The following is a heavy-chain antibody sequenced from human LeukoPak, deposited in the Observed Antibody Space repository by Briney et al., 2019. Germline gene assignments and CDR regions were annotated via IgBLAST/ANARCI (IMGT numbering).Heavy chain of an antibody. CDR2: IKQDGSEK. CDR3: ARVWDGFDWLLYLDY. J-gene: IGHJ4*02. V-gene: IGHV3-7*03. D-gene: IGHD3-9*01. Sequence: PGGSLRLSCAASGFTFSSYWMSWVRQAPGKGLEWVANIKQDGSEKYYVDSVKGRFTISRDNAKNSLYLQMNSLRAEDTAVYYCARVWDGFDWLLYLDYWGQGTLVTVSS. CDR1: GFTFSSYW.